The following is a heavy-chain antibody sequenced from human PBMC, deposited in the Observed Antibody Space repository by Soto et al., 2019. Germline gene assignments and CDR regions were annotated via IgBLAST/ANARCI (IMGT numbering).Heavy chain of an antibody. V-gene: IGHV1-69*02. CDR3: ARTRGAGSYYNDY. D-gene: IGHD3-10*01. CDR2: IIPILGIA. J-gene: IGHJ4*02. CDR1: GGTINSYT. Sequence: ASVKASSKAPGGTINSYTMSWVRQAPGKGLEWMGRIIPILGIANYAQKLQGRVTITADKSTSTAYMELSSLRSEDTAVYYCARTRGAGSYYNDYWGQGTLVTVSS.